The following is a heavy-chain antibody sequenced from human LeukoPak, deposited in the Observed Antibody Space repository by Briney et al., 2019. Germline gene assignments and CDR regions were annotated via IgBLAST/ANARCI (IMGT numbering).Heavy chain of an antibody. V-gene: IGHV3-21*01. CDR1: GFTFSSYS. J-gene: IGHJ3*02. Sequence: GGSLRLSCAASGFTFSSYSMNWVRQAPGKGLEWVSSISSSSSYIYYADSVKGRFTISRDNAKNSLYLQMNSPRAEDTAVYYCARDQGYGDYVDAFDIWGQGTMVTVSS. D-gene: IGHD4-17*01. CDR2: ISSSSSYI. CDR3: ARDQGYGDYVDAFDI.